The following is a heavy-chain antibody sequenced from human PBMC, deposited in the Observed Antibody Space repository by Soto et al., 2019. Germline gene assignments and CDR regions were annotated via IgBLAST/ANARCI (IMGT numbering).Heavy chain of an antibody. CDR2: ISWNSGNI. J-gene: IGHJ4*02. Sequence: EEQVVEWGGGVEQPGRSLRLSCAASGFSFDDYAMHWVRQAPGKGLEWVSCISWNSGNIVYSDSVKGRFTISRDNAKNSLSLQMNSLSAEDTALYYCTKGSSTSCFSPLDHWGQGTLVTVSS. CDR3: TKGSSTSCFSPLDH. V-gene: IGHV3-9*01. CDR1: GFSFDDYA. D-gene: IGHD2-2*01.